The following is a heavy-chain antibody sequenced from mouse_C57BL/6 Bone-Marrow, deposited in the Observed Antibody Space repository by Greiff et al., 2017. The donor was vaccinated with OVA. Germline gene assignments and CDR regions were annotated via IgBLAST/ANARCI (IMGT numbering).Heavy chain of an antibody. CDR3: ARSGNWDFYYFDY. J-gene: IGHJ2*01. D-gene: IGHD4-1*01. Sequence: QVQLKQPGAELVRPGTSVKLSCKASGYTFTSYWMHWVKQRPGQGLEWIGVIDPSDSYTNYNQKFKGKATLTVDTSSSTAYMQLSSLTSEDSAVYYGARSGNWDFYYFDYWGQGTTLTVSS. CDR2: IDPSDSYT. V-gene: IGHV1-59*01. CDR1: GYTFTSYW.